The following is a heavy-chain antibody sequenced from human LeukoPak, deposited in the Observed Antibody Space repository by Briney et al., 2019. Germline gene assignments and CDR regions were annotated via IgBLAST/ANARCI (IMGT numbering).Heavy chain of an antibody. CDR2: ISSSSSDI. J-gene: IGHJ3*02. CDR3: AGHDITLNAFDM. V-gene: IGHV3-21*06. Sequence: GGSLRLSCAASGFTFSRYSMNWVRQAPGKGLEWVSSISSSSSDIYSADSVKGRFTISRDNAKNSLYLQMISLRAEDTAVYYCAGHDITLNAFDMWGQGTMVTVSP. CDR1: GFTFSRYS. D-gene: IGHD1-14*01.